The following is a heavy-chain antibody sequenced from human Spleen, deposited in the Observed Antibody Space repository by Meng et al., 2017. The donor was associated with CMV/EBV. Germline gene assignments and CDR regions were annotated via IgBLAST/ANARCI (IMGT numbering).Heavy chain of an antibody. CDR2: INPSGGNT. Sequence: ASVKVSCKASGYTFTSYYMHWVRQAPGQGLEWMGIINPSGGNTNYAQKFQGRVTMTRDTSTSTVYMELSSLRSDDTAVYYCARENAYGSGSWAFDIWGQGTMVTVSS. CDR3: ARENAYGSGSWAFDI. CDR1: GYTFTSYY. J-gene: IGHJ3*02. D-gene: IGHD3-10*01. V-gene: IGHV1-46*01.